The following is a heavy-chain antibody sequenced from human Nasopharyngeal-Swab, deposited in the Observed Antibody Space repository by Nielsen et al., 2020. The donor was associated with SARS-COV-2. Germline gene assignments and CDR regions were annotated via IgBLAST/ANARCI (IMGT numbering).Heavy chain of an antibody. V-gene: IGHV3-74*01. Sequence: GESLKISCAASGFTFSNYRMHWVRQAPGKGLVWVSRINDDGSSLNYADFVKGRFTISTDNAKSTLYLEMNSLRAEDTAVYYCARGRGSSTSMIGYWGQGTLVTVSS. D-gene: IGHD2/OR15-2a*01. CDR1: GFTFSNYR. J-gene: IGHJ4*02. CDR3: ARGRGSSTSMIGY. CDR2: INDDGSSL.